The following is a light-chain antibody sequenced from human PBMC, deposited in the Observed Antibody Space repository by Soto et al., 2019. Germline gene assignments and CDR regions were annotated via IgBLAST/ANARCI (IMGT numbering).Light chain of an antibody. Sequence: QSVLTQPRAASGTPGQRVTISCSGSSSNIGSNYVYWYQQLPGTAPKLLIYRNNQRPSGVPDRFSGSKSGTSASLAISGLRSEDEADYYCAAWDDSLHLVFGGGTKVTVL. J-gene: IGLJ3*02. CDR3: AAWDDSLHLV. V-gene: IGLV1-47*01. CDR2: RNN. CDR1: SSNIGSNY.